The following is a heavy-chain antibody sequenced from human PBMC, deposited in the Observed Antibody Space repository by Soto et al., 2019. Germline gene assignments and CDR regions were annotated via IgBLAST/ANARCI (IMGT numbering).Heavy chain of an antibody. J-gene: IGHJ4*02. D-gene: IGHD1-26*01. V-gene: IGHV4-59*01. Sequence: QVRLQESGPGLVKPSETLSLTCTVSGGSITSYYWSWIRQPPGKGLEWIGYVFHSGITGYNPSLKSRVTISVDASKNLFSLKLISVTAADTAVYYCARDQNGSPYFDYWGQGTLVTVSS. CDR3: ARDQNGSPYFDY. CDR2: VFHSGIT. CDR1: GGSITSYY.